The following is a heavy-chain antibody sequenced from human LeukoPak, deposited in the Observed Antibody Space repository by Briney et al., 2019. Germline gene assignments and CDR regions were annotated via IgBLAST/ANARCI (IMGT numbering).Heavy chain of an antibody. J-gene: IGHJ4*02. CDR3: ATEGRYYYDSSGTDY. CDR1: GFTFSIYS. CDR2: ISSSGSTI. Sequence: GGSLRLSCAASGFTFSIYSMNWVRQAPGKGLEWVSYISSSGSTIYYADSVKGRFTISRDNAKNSLYLQMNSLRAEDTAVYYCATEGRYYYDSSGTDYWGQGTLVTVSS. V-gene: IGHV3-48*04. D-gene: IGHD3-22*01.